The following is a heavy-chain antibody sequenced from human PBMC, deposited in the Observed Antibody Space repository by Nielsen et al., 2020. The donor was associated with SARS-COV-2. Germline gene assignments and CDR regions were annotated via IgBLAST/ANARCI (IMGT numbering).Heavy chain of an antibody. CDR1: GYTFTNYT. Sequence: ASVKVSCKASGYTFTNYTIHWVRQAPGQSLEWMGWIHTGNGYTRYSENFQGRVAISRDTSAITVDMELINLGSQDRALYYCVRGIPLRDTMILDYWGQGALVTVSS. J-gene: IGHJ4*02. CDR2: IHTGNGYT. D-gene: IGHD3-22*01. V-gene: IGHV1-3*04. CDR3: VRGIPLRDTMILDY.